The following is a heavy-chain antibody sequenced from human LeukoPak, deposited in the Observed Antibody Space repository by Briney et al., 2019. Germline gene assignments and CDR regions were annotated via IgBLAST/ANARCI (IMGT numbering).Heavy chain of an antibody. J-gene: IGHJ4*02. V-gene: IGHV3-23*01. CDR2: ISGSGGST. Sequence: GGSLRLSCAASGFTLSSYAMSWVRQAPGKGLEWVSAISGSGGSTYYADSVKGRFTISRDNSKNTLYLQMNSLRAEDTAVYYCGGGCSSTSCYPHGFDYWGQGTLVTVSS. CDR1: GFTLSSYA. CDR3: GGGCSSTSCYPHGFDY. D-gene: IGHD2-2*01.